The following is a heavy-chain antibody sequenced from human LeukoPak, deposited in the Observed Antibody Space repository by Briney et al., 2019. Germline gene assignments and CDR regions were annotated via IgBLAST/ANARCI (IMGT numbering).Heavy chain of an antibody. CDR1: GYTPTELS. Sequence: ASVKVSRKVSGYTPTELSMHWVRQAPGKGLEWMGGFDPEDGETIYAQKFQGRVTMTEDTSTDTAYMELSSLRSEDTAVYYCATVSHYYDSSGYYYDYYGMDVWGQGTTVTVSS. CDR2: FDPEDGET. V-gene: IGHV1-24*01. CDR3: ATVSHYYDSSGYYYDYYGMDV. J-gene: IGHJ6*02. D-gene: IGHD3-22*01.